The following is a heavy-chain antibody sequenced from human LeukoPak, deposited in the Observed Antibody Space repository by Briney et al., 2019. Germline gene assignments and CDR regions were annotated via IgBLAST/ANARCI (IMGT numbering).Heavy chain of an antibody. Sequence: SETLSLTCTVSGGSISSYYWSWIRQPPGKGLEWIGYIYYSGSTNYSPSLKSRVTISVDTSKNQFSLKLSSVTAADTAVYYCARAPESSQNWFDPWGQGTLVTVSS. CDR1: GGSISSYY. CDR3: ARAPESSQNWFDP. J-gene: IGHJ5*02. V-gene: IGHV4-59*01. CDR2: IYYSGST.